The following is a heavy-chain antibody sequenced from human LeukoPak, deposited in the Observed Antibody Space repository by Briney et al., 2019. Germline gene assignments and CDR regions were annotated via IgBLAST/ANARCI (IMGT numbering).Heavy chain of an antibody. J-gene: IGHJ4*02. CDR1: GFTFSSYA. CDR2: ISGSGGST. V-gene: IGHV3-23*01. CDR3: VRESYVTMIIGDY. Sequence: GGSLRLSCAASGFTFSSYAMSWVRQAPGKGLEWVSAISGSGGSTYYADSVKGRFTISRDNSKNTLYLQMNSLRVEDTAVYYCVRESYVTMIIGDYWGQGTLVTVSS. D-gene: IGHD3-22*01.